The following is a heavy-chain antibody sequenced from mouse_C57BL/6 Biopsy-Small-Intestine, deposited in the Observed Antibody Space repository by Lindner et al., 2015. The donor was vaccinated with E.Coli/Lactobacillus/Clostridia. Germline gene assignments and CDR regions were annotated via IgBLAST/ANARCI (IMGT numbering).Heavy chain of an antibody. CDR3: AREGLYYGSIWYFDV. CDR1: GYTFTSYG. CDR2: IYPRSGNT. Sequence: VQLQESGAELARPGASVKLSCKASGYTFTSYGISWVKQRTGQGLEWIGEIYPRSGNTYYNEKFKGKATLTADKSSSTAYMELRSLTPEDSAVYFCAREGLYYGSIWYFDVWGTGTTVTVSS. D-gene: IGHD1-1*01. J-gene: IGHJ1*03. V-gene: IGHV1-81*01.